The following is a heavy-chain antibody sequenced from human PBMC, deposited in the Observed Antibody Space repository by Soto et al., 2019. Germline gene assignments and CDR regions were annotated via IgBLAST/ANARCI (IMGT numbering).Heavy chain of an antibody. CDR2: INAGNGNT. D-gene: IGHD6-19*01. CDR1: GYPFTTYA. Sequence: ASVKVSCKASGYPFTTYAMHWGRQAPGQRLEWMGWINAGNGNTKYSQKFQGRVTITRDTSASTAYMELSSLRSEDTAVYYCARVTSTGWRLMDVWGQGTTVTVSS. CDR3: ARVTSTGWRLMDV. J-gene: IGHJ6*02. V-gene: IGHV1-3*01.